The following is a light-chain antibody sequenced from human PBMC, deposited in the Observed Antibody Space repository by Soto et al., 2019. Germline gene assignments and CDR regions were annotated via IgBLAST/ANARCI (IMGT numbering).Light chain of an antibody. CDR1: QSVGNIY. CDR2: GTS. V-gene: IGKV3-20*01. J-gene: IGKJ2*01. CDR3: QQYGASPPGT. Sequence: EIVLTQSPGTLSLSPGERATLSCRASQSVGNIYLAWYQHKPGQTPRLLIYGTSSRVTGIPDRFSGSGSGTDFTLTLSSLEPEDFAVYYCQQYGASPPGTFGQGTKLEIK.